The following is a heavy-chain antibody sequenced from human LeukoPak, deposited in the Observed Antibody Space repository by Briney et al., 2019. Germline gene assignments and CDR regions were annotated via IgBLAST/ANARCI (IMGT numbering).Heavy chain of an antibody. CDR1: GGSISSGDYY. Sequence: SQTLSLTCTVSGGSISSGDYYWSWIRQPPGKGLEWIGEINHSGSTNYNPSLKSRVTTSVDTSKNQFSLKLSSVTAADTAVYYCARDGLSSGWSFDYWGQGTLVTVSS. CDR2: INHSGST. J-gene: IGHJ4*02. CDR3: ARDGLSSGWSFDY. V-gene: IGHV4-30-4*08. D-gene: IGHD6-19*01.